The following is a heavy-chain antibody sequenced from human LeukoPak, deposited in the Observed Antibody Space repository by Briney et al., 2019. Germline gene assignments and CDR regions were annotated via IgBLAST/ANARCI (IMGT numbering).Heavy chain of an antibody. J-gene: IGHJ6*02. D-gene: IGHD6-19*01. V-gene: IGHV1-69*13. Sequence: SVKVSCKASGGTFSSYAISWVRQAPGQGLEWMGGIIPIFGTANYAQKFQGRVTITADESTSTAYMELSSLRSEDTAVYYCARGAEVAATYYYYGMDVWGQGTTVTVSS. CDR1: GGTFSSYA. CDR3: ARGAEVAATYYYYGMDV. CDR2: IIPIFGTA.